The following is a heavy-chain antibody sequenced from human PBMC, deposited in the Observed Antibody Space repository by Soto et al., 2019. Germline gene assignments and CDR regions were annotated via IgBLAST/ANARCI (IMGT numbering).Heavy chain of an antibody. V-gene: IGHV3-7*05. J-gene: IGHJ4*02. Sequence: EVQLVESGGGLVQPGGSLRLSCAASGFTFSSYWMSWVRQAPGKGLEWVANIKQDGSEKYYVDSVKGRFTISRDNAKNSLYLQMNSLRAEDTAVYYCAREDIVVVTAIRDWGQGTLVTASS. CDR1: GFTFSSYW. CDR3: AREDIVVVTAIRD. CDR2: IKQDGSEK. D-gene: IGHD2-21*02.